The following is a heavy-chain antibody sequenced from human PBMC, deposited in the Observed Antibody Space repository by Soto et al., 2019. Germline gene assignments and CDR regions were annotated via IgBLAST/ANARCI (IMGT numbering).Heavy chain of an antibody. J-gene: IGHJ4*02. CDR3: ASRYGDHDY. CDR1: GGSISSTDYS. CDR2: IYHSGTT. Sequence: SETLSLTCAVSGGSISSTDYSWGWNRQPPGKGLEWIGNIYHSGTTYYNPSLKSRVTVSVDRSKSQFSLRLSSVTAADTAVYYCASRYGDHDYWGQGILVTVSS. V-gene: IGHV4-30-2*01. D-gene: IGHD4-17*01.